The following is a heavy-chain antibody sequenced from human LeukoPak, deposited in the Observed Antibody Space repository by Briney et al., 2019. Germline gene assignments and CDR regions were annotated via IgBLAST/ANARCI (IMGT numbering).Heavy chain of an antibody. Sequence: PSETLSLTCAVYGGSFSGYYWSWIRQPPGKGLEWIGEINHSGSTNYNPSLKSRVTISVDKSKNQFSLKLSSVTAADTAVYYCARVGSGWGGFDYWGQGTLVTVSS. CDR3: ARVGSGWGGFDY. CDR1: GGSFSGYY. J-gene: IGHJ4*02. D-gene: IGHD6-19*01. CDR2: INHSGST. V-gene: IGHV4-34*01.